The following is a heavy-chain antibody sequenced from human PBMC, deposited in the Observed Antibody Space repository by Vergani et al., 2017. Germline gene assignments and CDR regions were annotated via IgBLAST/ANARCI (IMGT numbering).Heavy chain of an antibody. Sequence: QVQLQESGPGLVKPSQTLSLTCTVSGGSISSGSYYWSWIRQPAGKGLEWIGRIYTSGSTNYNPSLKSRVTISVDTSKNQFSLKLSSVTAADTAVYYCARDRVVVVPAAIRYYYYYGMDVWGQGTTVTVSS. D-gene: IGHD2-2*01. CDR1: GGSISSGSYY. CDR2: IYTSGST. J-gene: IGHJ6*02. V-gene: IGHV4-61*02. CDR3: ARDRVVVVPAAIRYYYYYGMDV.